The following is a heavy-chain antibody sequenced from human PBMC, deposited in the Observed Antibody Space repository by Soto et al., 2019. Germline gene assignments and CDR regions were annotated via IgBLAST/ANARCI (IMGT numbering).Heavy chain of an antibody. CDR3: ERVPYSYGFFFYRHY. J-gene: IGHJ4*02. D-gene: IGHD5-18*01. V-gene: IGHV1-46*01. Sequence: ASVKVSCKSSGYTFTYYHVHWVRQAPGQGLEWMGIINPNGGDTTYAQKFQGRVTMTRDTSTSTVYMEVSSLRSEDTALYYCERVPYSYGFFFYRHYWGQGTPATV. CDR1: GYTFTYYH. CDR2: INPNGGDT.